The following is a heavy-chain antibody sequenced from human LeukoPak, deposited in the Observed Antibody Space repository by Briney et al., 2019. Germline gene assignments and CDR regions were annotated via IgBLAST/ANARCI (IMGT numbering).Heavy chain of an antibody. CDR1: GFSFSSYT. CDR3: VKGDILTGYYYYYYGMDV. J-gene: IGHJ6*02. D-gene: IGHD3-9*01. CDR2: IYSGGST. V-gene: IGHV3-66*02. Sequence: GGTLRLSCAASGFSFSSYTMNWVRQAPGKVLEWVSIIYSGGSTYYADSVKGRFTISRHNSKNTLYLQMSSLRAEDTAVYYCVKGDILTGYYYYYYGMDVWGQGTTVTVSS.